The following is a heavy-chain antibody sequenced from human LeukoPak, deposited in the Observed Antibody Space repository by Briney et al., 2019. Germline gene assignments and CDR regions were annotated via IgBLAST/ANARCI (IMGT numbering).Heavy chain of an antibody. V-gene: IGHV1-69*13. CDR2: IIPIFGTA. J-gene: IGHJ4*02. Sequence: GASVKVSCKASGGTFSSYAISWVRQAPGQGLEWMGGIIPIFGTANYAQKFQGRVTITADESTGTAYMELSSLRSEDTAVYYCARDLNPHDSSGYYVQAYYWGQGTLVTVSS. CDR3: ARDLNPHDSSGYYVQAYY. D-gene: IGHD3-22*01. CDR1: GGTFSSYA.